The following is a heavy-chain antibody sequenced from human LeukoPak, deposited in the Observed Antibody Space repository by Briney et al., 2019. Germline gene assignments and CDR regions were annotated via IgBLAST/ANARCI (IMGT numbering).Heavy chain of an antibody. CDR3: ARESAGTFYY. Sequence: GASVKVSCKASGGTFISYAIRWVRQAPGEGVDCMGGIIPIFVPANYAQTFQRRVTITTDESTSTAYMELSSLRSEDTAVYYCARESAGTFYYWGQGTLVTVSS. CDR2: IIPIFVPA. CDR1: GGTFISYA. V-gene: IGHV1-69*05. D-gene: IGHD6-13*01. J-gene: IGHJ4*02.